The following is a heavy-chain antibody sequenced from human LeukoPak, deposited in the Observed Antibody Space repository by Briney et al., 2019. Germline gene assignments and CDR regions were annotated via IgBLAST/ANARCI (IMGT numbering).Heavy chain of an antibody. Sequence: SETLSLTCTVSGGSISSYYWSWIRQPAGKGLEWIGRIYTSGSTNYNPSLKSRVTMSVDTSKNQFSLKLSSVTAADTAVYYCARDQYYYDSSGYATFDYWGQGTLVTVSS. CDR3: ARDQYYYDSSGYATFDY. D-gene: IGHD3-22*01. CDR2: IYTSGST. J-gene: IGHJ4*02. V-gene: IGHV4-4*07. CDR1: GGSISSYY.